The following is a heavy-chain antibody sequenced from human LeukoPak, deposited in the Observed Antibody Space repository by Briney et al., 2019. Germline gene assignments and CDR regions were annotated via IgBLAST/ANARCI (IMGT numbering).Heavy chain of an antibody. CDR2: IANGGT. J-gene: IGHJ4*02. V-gene: IGHV4-4*09. CDR3: GRDKAHSYGYYFDP. Sequence: RSSETLSLTCTVSGDAISTYYWNWIRQTPGKGLEWVGHIANGGTDYNPSLKSRAIISVDTSKNQISLRLTSVAAADTAVYYCGRDKAHSYGYYFDPWGPGTQVLVSS. CDR1: GDAISTYY. D-gene: IGHD3-10*01.